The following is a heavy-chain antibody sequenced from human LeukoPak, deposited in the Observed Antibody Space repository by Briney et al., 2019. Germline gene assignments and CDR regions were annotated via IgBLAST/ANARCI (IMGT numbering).Heavy chain of an antibody. CDR2: IYSGGST. CDR1: GFTVSSNY. D-gene: IGHD6-13*01. CDR3: ARDRYYSSSWSRGFYGMDV. J-gene: IGHJ6*02. Sequence: GGSLRLSCAASGFTVSSNYMSWVRQAPGKGVEWVSVIYSGGSTYYADSVKGRFTISRDNSKNTLYLQMNSLRAEDTAVYYCARDRYYSSSWSRGFYGMDVWGQGTTVTVSS. V-gene: IGHV3-66*01.